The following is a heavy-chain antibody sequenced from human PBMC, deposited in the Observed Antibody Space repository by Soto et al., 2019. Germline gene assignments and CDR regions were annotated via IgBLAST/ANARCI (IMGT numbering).Heavy chain of an antibody. CDR1: GGTFSSYA. CDR3: AREGSYCSGGSCSPYYFDY. J-gene: IGHJ4*02. V-gene: IGHV1-69*12. CDR2: IIPIFGTA. D-gene: IGHD2-15*01. Sequence: QVQLVQSGAEVKKPGSSVKVSCKASGGTFSSYAISWVRQAPGQGLEWMGGIIPIFGTANYAQKFQGRVTIPADESTRTAYMELSSLRSEDTAVYYCAREGSYCSGGSCSPYYFDYWGQGTLVTVSS.